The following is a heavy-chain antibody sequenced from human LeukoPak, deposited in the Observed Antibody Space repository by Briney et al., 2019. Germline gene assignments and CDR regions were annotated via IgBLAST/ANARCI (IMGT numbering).Heavy chain of an antibody. CDR3: AKVSPQGAAAGWYDY. J-gene: IGHJ4*02. D-gene: IGHD6-19*01. CDR1: GFTFSSYG. Sequence: PGRSLRLSCAASGFTFSSYGMHWVRQAPGKGLEWVAVISYDGSNKYYADSVKGRFTISRDNSKNTLYLQMNSLRAEDTAVYYCAKVSPQGAAAGWYDYWGQGTLVTVCS. CDR2: ISYDGSNK. V-gene: IGHV3-30*18.